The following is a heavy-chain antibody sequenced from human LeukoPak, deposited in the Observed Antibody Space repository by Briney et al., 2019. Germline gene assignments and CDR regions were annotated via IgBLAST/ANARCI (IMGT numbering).Heavy chain of an antibody. CDR2: IRYDGSNK. J-gene: IGHJ4*02. V-gene: IGHV3-30*02. D-gene: IGHD2-2*01. CDR1: GFTFSSYG. Sequence: GGSLRLSCAASGFTFSSYGMHWVRQAPGKGLEWVAFIRYDGSNKYYADSVKGRFTISRDNSKNTLYLQMNSLRAEDTAVYYCAVLRPAAMSPIDYWGQGTLVTVS. CDR3: AVLRPAAMSPIDY.